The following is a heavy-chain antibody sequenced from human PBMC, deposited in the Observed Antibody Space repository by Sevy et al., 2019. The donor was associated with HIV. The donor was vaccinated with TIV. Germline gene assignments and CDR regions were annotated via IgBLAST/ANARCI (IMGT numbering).Heavy chain of an antibody. V-gene: IGHV4-30-4*01. J-gene: IGHJ5*02. CDR2: IYYSGGT. Sequence: SETLSLTCTVSGGSISRDDYYWSWIRQPPGKGLEWIGYIYYSGGTYYNASLKSQVSMSVDTSKNQFSLNLTSVTAADTAVYYCARGVTGTTASEWFDPWGQGTLVTVSS. CDR1: GGSISRDDYY. CDR3: ARGVTGTTASEWFDP. D-gene: IGHD1-7*01.